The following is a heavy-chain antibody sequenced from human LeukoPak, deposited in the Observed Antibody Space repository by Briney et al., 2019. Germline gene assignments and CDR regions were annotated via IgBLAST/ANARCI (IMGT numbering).Heavy chain of an antibody. CDR3: ARAREDWNFFFEN. CDR1: GFTVSSNY. V-gene: IGHV3-66*02. D-gene: IGHD1-7*01. CDR2: VYNDGRT. Sequence: GGSLRLSCAASGFTVSSNYMGWVRQAPGKGLEWVSVVYNDGRTFYGGPVQGRFTVSRDISMSTLYLQMSSLRPEDTALYYCARAREDWNFFFENWGQGTLVTVSS. J-gene: IGHJ4*02.